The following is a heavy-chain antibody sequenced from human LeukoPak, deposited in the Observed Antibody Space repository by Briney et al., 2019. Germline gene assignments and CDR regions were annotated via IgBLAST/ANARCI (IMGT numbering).Heavy chain of an antibody. CDR3: ARGGFGYSYGDGLDH. J-gene: IGHJ4*02. CDR2: INHSGST. V-gene: IGHV4-34*01. CDR1: GGSFSGYY. D-gene: IGHD5-18*01. Sequence: SETLSLTCAVYGGSFSGYYWSWIRQPPGKGLEWIGEINHSGSTNYNPSLKSRVTISVDTSKNQFSLKLSSMTAADTAVYYCARGGFGYSYGDGLDHWGQGTLVTVSS.